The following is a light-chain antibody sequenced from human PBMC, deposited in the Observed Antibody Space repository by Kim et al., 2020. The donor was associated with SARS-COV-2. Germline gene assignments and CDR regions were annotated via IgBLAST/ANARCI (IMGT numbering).Light chain of an antibody. CDR2: GAS. V-gene: IGKV3-20*01. Sequence: FAPGERATPSCRASQSVSSYLAWYQQKPGQAPRPLIYGASSRATGIPDRFSGSGSGTDFTLTISRLEPEDFGVYYCQQYGYSPTTFGGGTKVDIK. CDR1: QSVSSY. J-gene: IGKJ4*01. CDR3: QQYGYSPTT.